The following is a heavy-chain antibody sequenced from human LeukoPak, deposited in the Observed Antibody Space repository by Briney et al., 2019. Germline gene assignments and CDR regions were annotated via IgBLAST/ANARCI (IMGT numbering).Heavy chain of an antibody. J-gene: IGHJ4*02. CDR3: ARDPTGSGWSPGQFDY. CDR2: ISSSGGRYI. CDR1: GFTFSIYT. Sequence: GGSLRLSCAASGFTFSIYTMNWVRQAPGKGLEWVSSISSSGGRYIYYADSLRGRFVISRDNAKDSLYLQMNSLRVEDTAMYYCARDPTGSGWSPGQFDYWGQGTLVTVSS. V-gene: IGHV3-21*01. D-gene: IGHD6-19*01.